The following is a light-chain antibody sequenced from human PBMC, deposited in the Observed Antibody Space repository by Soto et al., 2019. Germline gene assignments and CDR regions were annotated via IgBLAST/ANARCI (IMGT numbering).Light chain of an antibody. J-gene: IGLJ3*02. CDR2: EVS. CDR3: SSYADNTVV. V-gene: IGLV2-8*01. CDR1: SSDFGAYNY. Sequence: QSVLTQPPSASGSPGQSVAISCTGTSSDFGAYNYVSWYQQHPGKAPKLLIFEVSKRPSGVPDRFSGSKSGNTASLTVSGLQAEDEADYYCSSYADNTVVFGGGTKLTVL.